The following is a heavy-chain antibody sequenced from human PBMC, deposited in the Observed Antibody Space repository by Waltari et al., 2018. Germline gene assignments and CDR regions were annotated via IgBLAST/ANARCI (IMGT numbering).Heavy chain of an antibody. D-gene: IGHD1-1*01. J-gene: IGHJ4*02. CDR3: AGSIQLVY. V-gene: IGHV3-74*01. CDR1: GFTFNTYW. Sequence: EVQLVESGGGLVQPGGSLRLSCAASGFTFNTYWMHWVRQAPGKGLECVSRIKSDGSNIGYADSVKGRFTISRDNAENTLYLQMNSLRAEDTAVYYCAGSIQLVYWGQGTLVTVSS. CDR2: IKSDGSNI.